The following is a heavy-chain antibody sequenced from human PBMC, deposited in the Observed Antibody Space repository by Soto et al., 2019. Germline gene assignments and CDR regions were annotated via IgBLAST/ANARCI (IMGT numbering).Heavy chain of an antibody. Sequence: PSETLSLTCTVSGGSITSGGSFWSWIRQHPGKGPEWIAFIGYSAATSYNPSLASRVTISADTYKSQFSLNLRSVTAADTAVYYCARGGASSKWFAPWGQGTLVTVSS. V-gene: IGHV4-31*03. CDR3: ARGGASSKWFAP. D-gene: IGHD2-15*01. J-gene: IGHJ5*02. CDR1: GGSITSGGSF. CDR2: IGYSAAT.